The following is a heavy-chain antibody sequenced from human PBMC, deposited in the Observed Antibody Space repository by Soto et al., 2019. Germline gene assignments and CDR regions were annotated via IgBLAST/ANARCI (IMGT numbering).Heavy chain of an antibody. V-gene: IGHV4-39*01. CDR2: MYYSGST. J-gene: IGHJ4*02. Sequence: PSETLSLTCTVSGGSISSSSYYLGWIRQPPGKGLEWIGSMYYSGSTLFNPSLKSRVSISVDTSKNQFSLKLTSVTAADTAVYYCARPARQATVAGDYWGQGTLVTVSS. D-gene: IGHD6-19*01. CDR3: ARPARQATVAGDY. CDR1: GGSISSSSYY.